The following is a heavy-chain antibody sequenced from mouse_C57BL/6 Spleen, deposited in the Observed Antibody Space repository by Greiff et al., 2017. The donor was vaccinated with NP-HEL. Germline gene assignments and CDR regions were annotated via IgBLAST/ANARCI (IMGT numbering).Heavy chain of an antibody. D-gene: IGHD2-13*01. CDR2: IYPGDGDT. V-gene: IGHV1-80*01. Sequence: VHLVESGAELVKPGASVKISCKASGYAFSSYWMNWVKQRPGKGLEWIGQIYPGDGDTNYNGKFKGKATLTADKSSSTAYMQLSSLTSEDSAVYFCARGEVRNWFAYWGQGTLVTVSA. CDR1: GYAFSSYW. CDR3: ARGEVRNWFAY. J-gene: IGHJ3*01.